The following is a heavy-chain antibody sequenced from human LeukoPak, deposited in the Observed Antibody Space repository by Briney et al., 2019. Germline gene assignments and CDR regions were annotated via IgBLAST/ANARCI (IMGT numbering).Heavy chain of an antibody. CDR3: AKGMHYDSSGGVYFDY. Sequence: GGSVRLSCAASGFTFDDYAMHWVRQAPGKGLEWVSGISWNSGSIGYADSVKGRFTISRDNAKNSLYLQMNSLRAEDTALYYCAKGMHYDSSGGVYFDYWGQGTLVTVSS. V-gene: IGHV3-9*01. D-gene: IGHD3-22*01. CDR2: ISWNSGSI. CDR1: GFTFDDYA. J-gene: IGHJ4*02.